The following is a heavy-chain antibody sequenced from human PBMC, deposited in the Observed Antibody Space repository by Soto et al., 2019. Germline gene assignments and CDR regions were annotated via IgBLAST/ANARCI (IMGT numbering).Heavy chain of an antibody. D-gene: IGHD3-9*01. J-gene: IGHJ6*02. CDR1: GGTFSSYA. V-gene: IGHV1-69*13. Sequence: GASVKVSCKASGGTFSSYAISWVRQAPGQGLEWMGGIIPIFGTANYAQKFQGRVTITADESTSTAYMELSSLRSEDTAVYYCARENYDILTGQSLYYYYGMDVWGQGTTVTVS. CDR2: IIPIFGTA. CDR3: ARENYDILTGQSLYYYYGMDV.